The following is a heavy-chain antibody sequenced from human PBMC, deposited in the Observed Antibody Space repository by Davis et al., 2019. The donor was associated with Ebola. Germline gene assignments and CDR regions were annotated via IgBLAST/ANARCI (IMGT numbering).Heavy chain of an antibody. Sequence: HTGGSLRLSCTASGFTFSDYTINWVRQAPGKGLEWVAKITSGGISTYYADSVKGRFTISRDNAKNTLYLQMNSLTADDTAVYYCVRDPGVLRFLEWSAYYNMDIWGQGTTVTVSS. V-gene: IGHV3-74*01. CDR3: VRDPGVLRFLEWSAYYNMDI. D-gene: IGHD3-3*01. CDR1: GFTFSDYT. J-gene: IGHJ6*02. CDR2: ITSGGIST.